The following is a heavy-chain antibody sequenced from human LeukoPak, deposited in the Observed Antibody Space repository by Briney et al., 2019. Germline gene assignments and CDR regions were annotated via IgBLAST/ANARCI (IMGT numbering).Heavy chain of an antibody. V-gene: IGHV3-23*01. Sequence: SGGSLGLSCAASGVTFSSYAMSWGRQAPGEGLGWVSAISGSGGSTYYADSVKGRFTIFRDNSKNTLYLQMNSLRAEDTAVYYCAKEYYEYYGSGSYYKYWGQGTLVTVSS. J-gene: IGHJ4*02. CDR2: ISGSGGST. CDR3: AKEYYEYYGSGSYYKY. CDR1: GVTFSSYA. D-gene: IGHD3-10*01.